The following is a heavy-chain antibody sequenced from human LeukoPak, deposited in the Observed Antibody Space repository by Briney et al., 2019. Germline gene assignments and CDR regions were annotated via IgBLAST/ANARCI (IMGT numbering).Heavy chain of an antibody. J-gene: IGHJ4*02. CDR2: INHSGST. CDR1: GGSISSSSYY. D-gene: IGHD6-13*01. CDR3: ALPGYSSSWYDY. Sequence: SETLSLTCTVSGGSISSSSYYWSWIRQPPGKGLEWIGEINHSGSTNYNPSLKSRVTISVDTSKNQFSLKLSSVTAADTAVYYCALPGYSSSWYDYWGQGTLVTVSS. V-gene: IGHV4-39*07.